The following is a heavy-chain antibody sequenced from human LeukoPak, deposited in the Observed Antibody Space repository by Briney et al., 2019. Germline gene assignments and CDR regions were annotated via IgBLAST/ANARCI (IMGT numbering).Heavy chain of an antibody. CDR2: ISSSGSTI. CDR1: GFTFSDYY. CDR3: ARVWTYSSSWFWFDP. V-gene: IGHV3-11*01. D-gene: IGHD6-13*01. J-gene: IGHJ5*02. Sequence: KSGGSLRLSCAASGFTFSDYYMSWIRQAPGKGLEWVSYISSSGSTIYYADSVKGRFTISRDNAKNSLYLQMNSLRAEDTAVYYCARVWTYSSSWFWFDPWGQGTLVTVSS.